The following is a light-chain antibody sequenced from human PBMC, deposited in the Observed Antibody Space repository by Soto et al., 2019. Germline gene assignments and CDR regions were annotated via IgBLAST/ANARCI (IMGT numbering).Light chain of an antibody. J-gene: IGKJ1*01. V-gene: IGKV1-5*03. CDR3: QQYSDYSRT. Sequence: DIQMTQSPSALSASVGYRVTITCLASQSINKWMAWYQLKPGKAPQLLIYKASSLQSGVPSRFSGSGSGTEFPLTISSPQPDDFETYFCQQYSDYSRTFGQGTKVDIK. CDR1: QSINKW. CDR2: KAS.